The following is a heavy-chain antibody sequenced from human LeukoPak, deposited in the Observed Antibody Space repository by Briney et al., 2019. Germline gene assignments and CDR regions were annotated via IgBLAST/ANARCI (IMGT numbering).Heavy chain of an antibody. CDR2: INPNSGGT. V-gene: IGHV1-2*02. CDR1: GYTFTGYY. Sequence: ASVKVSCKASGYTFTGYYMHWVRQAPGQGLEWMGWINPNSGGTNYAQKFQGRVTMTRDTSISTAYMELSRLRSDDTAVYYCASWIESSSSGQNDPFDYSGQGTLVTVSS. D-gene: IGHD6-6*01. CDR3: ASWIESSSSGQNDPFDY. J-gene: IGHJ4*02.